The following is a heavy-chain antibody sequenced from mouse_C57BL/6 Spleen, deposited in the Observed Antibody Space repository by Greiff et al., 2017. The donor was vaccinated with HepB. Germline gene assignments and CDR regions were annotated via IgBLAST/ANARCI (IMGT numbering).Heavy chain of an antibody. V-gene: IGHV1-64*01. CDR2: IHPNSGST. J-gene: IGHJ2*01. CDR3: AREDELGLYFDY. CDR1: GYTFTSYW. Sequence: QVQLQQPGAELVKPGASVKLSCKASGYTFTSYWMHWVKQRPGQGLEWIGMIHPNSGSTNYNEKFKSKATLTVDKSSSTAYMQLSSLTSEDSAVYYCAREDELGLYFDYWGQGTTLTVSS. D-gene: IGHD4-1*01.